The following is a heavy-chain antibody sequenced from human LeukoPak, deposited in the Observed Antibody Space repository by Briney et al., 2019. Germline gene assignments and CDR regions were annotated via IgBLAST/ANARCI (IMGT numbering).Heavy chain of an antibody. CDR1: GFTFSSYS. CDR2: ISSSSSTI. V-gene: IGHV3-48*01. J-gene: IGHJ4*02. Sequence: PGGSVRLSCAASGFTFSSYSMNWVRQAPGKGLEWVSYISSSSSTIYYADSVKGRFTISRDNAKNSLYLQMNSLRAEDTAVYYCARGETYYDFWSGYLLDYWGQGTLVTVSS. CDR3: ARGETYYDFWSGYLLDY. D-gene: IGHD3-3*01.